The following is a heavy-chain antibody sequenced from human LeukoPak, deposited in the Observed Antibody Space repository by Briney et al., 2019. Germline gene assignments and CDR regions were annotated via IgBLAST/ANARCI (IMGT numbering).Heavy chain of an antibody. CDR3: ARVSGSGWYYFDH. Sequence: PSETLSLTCTVSGGSITSYYWAWIRQPPGKGLEYIGYIYYTGSTNSNPSLKSRVTISLDVSKNQFSLKLNSVTAADTAMYYCARVSGSGWYYFDHWGQGALVTVSS. D-gene: IGHD6-19*01. CDR2: IYYTGST. V-gene: IGHV4-59*08. J-gene: IGHJ4*02. CDR1: GGSITSYY.